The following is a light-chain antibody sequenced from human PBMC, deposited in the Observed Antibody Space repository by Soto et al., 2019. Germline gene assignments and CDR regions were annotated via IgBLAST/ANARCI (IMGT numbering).Light chain of an antibody. CDR1: QSVSSF. CDR3: QQRSNWPLT. J-gene: IGKJ4*01. Sequence: EIVLTQSPATLSLSPGKRATLSCRAGQSVSSFLAWYQQKPGQAPRLLIYDASNRATGIPARFSGSGSGTDFTLTISSLEPEDFAVYYCQQRSNWPLTFGGGTKVEIK. V-gene: IGKV3-11*01. CDR2: DAS.